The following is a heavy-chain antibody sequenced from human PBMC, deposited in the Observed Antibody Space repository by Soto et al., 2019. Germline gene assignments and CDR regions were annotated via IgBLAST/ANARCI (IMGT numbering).Heavy chain of an antibody. Sequence: EVQLLESGGGLVQPGGSLRLSCAASGFTFSNYAMTWVRQAPGKGLEWVSANSGSGGSTYHADSVKGRFTISRDNSKITLYIQMDSLKAEDTAVYYCATPPPTRETTIYYYYGMDVWGQGTTVTVSS. CDR2: NSGSGGST. V-gene: IGHV3-23*01. CDR1: GFTFSNYA. J-gene: IGHJ6*02. CDR3: ATPPPTRETTIYYYYGMDV. D-gene: IGHD1-26*01.